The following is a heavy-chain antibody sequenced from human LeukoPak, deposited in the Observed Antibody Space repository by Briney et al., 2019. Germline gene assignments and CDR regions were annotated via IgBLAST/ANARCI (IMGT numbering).Heavy chain of an antibody. D-gene: IGHD6-25*01. CDR3: TRSGGHFDY. V-gene: IGHV6-1*01. Sequence: SQTLSLTCAISGDSVSSNSAAWNWMRQSPSRGLEWLGSTYYRSKWYNDYAVSVKSRITINPDTSNNQFSLRLNSVTPEDTAVYYCTRSGGHFDYWGQGTLVAVSS. CDR1: GDSVSSNSAA. J-gene: IGHJ4*02. CDR2: TYYRSKWYN.